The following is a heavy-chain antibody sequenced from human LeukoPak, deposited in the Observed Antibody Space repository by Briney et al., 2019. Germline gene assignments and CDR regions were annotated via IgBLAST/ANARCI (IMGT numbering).Heavy chain of an antibody. J-gene: IGHJ4*02. Sequence: SETLSLTCTVSGGSISSYYWSWIRQPAGEGLEWIGRTYTGGSINYNPSLKSRVTMSVDTSKNQFSLKLRSVTAADTAVYYCVRGGYYYGPSDWGQGTLVTVSA. CDR1: GGSISSYY. D-gene: IGHD3-10*01. CDR2: TYTGGSI. V-gene: IGHV4-4*07. CDR3: VRGGYYYGPSD.